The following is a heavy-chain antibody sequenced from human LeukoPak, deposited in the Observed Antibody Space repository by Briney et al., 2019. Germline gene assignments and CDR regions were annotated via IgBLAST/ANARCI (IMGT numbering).Heavy chain of an antibody. CDR3: AKTITPFTTNWDNSPGAFDV. J-gene: IGHJ3*01. Sequence: GGSLRLSCAASGFNFGSYAMNWVRQAPGRGLEWVSSLPSGGGPSYADSVKGWFTVSRDNSKNTLYLQMNSLRADDTAVYYCAKTITPFTTNWDNSPGAFDVWGQGTVVTVSS. CDR2: LPSGGGP. CDR1: GFNFGSYA. D-gene: IGHD1-1*01. V-gene: IGHV3-23*01.